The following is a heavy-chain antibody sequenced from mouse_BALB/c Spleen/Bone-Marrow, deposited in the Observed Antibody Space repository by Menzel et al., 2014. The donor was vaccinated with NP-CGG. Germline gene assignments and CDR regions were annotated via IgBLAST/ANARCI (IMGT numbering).Heavy chain of an antibody. CDR3: AKPEDGYAMDY. CDR2: IWGDGST. V-gene: IGHV2-3*01. CDR1: GFSLTSNG. J-gene: IGHJ4*01. D-gene: IGHD2-3*01. Sequence: VQLQQSGPGLVAPSQSLSITCTVSGFSLTSNGVSWIRQPPGKGLEWLGVIWGDGSTNYHSALISRLSFTKDNSKSRVFLKLNSLHTDDTATYYCAKPEDGYAMDYWGQGTSVTVSS.